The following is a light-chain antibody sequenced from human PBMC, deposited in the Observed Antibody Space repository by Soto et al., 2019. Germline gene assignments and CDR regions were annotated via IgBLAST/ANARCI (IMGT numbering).Light chain of an antibody. CDR1: QSINSW. V-gene: IGKV1-5*01. CDR3: QQYNSYSLT. CDR2: DAS. J-gene: IGKJ1*01. Sequence: DIQMTQSPSTLSASVGDRVTITCRASQSINSWLAWYQQKPGKAPKLLIFDASSLERGVPSRFSGSGSGTDFTLTISSLQPDDFAIYYCQQYNSYSLTVGQGTKVDIK.